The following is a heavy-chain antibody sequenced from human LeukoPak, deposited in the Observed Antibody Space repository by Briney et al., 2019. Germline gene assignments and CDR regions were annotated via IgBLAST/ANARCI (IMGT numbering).Heavy chain of an antibody. CDR2: IYYSGST. CDR3: ASRYYYDSSGYYYRGDGVDY. Sequence: PSETLSLTCTVSGGSISSSSYYWGWIRQPPGKGLEWIGSIYYSGSTYYNPSLKSRVTISVDTSKNQLSLKLSSVTAADTAVYDCASRYYYDSSGYYYRGDGVDYWGQGTLVTVSS. V-gene: IGHV4-39*07. D-gene: IGHD3-22*01. J-gene: IGHJ4*02. CDR1: GGSISSSSYY.